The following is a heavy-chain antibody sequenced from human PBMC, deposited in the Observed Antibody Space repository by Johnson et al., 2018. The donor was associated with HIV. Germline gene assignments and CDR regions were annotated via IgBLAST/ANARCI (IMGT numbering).Heavy chain of an antibody. CDR1: GFPFSNAW. CDR2: LKSRADGGTT. V-gene: IGHV3-15*01. CDR3: TTEGDAFDI. Sequence: VQLVESGGGLVKPGGSLRLSCRASGFPFSNAWMNWVRQAPGTGLEWVGRLKSRADGGTTDYAVSVKDIFTILIDDSKNSLYLQLGSLRTEEAGVYYCTTEGDAFDIWGQGKMVTVSS. J-gene: IGHJ3*02.